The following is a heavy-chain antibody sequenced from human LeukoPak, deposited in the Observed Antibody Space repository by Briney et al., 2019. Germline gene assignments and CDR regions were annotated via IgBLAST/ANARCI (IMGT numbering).Heavy chain of an antibody. V-gene: IGHV3-53*01. D-gene: IGHD3-22*01. CDR1: GSGFTVSSNY. J-gene: IGHJ4*02. CDR2: IYTGGST. Sequence: PGGSLRLSCAASGSGFTVSSNYMSWVRQAPGKGLEWVSVIYTGGSTYYADSVKGRFTISRDNSKNTLYLQMNSLRAEDTAVYYCAKGGYYDSSGICDYWGQGTLVTVSS. CDR3: AKGGYYDSSGICDY.